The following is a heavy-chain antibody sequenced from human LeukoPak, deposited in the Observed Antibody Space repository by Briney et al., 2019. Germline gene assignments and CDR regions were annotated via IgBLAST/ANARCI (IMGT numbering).Heavy chain of an antibody. CDR1: GYSFPSYW. CDR3: ARHVWGATTNYFDY. Sequence: GESLKISCKGSGYSFPSYWIGWVRQMPGKGLEWMGINYPGGYDTRYSPSFQGQVTISADKSISTAYLQWSSLKASDTAMYYCARHVWGATTNYFDYWGQGTLVTVSS. CDR2: NYPGGYDT. J-gene: IGHJ4*02. D-gene: IGHD1-26*01. V-gene: IGHV5-51*01.